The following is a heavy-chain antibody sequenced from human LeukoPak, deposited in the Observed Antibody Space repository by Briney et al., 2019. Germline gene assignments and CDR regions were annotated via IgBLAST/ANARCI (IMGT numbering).Heavy chain of an antibody. Sequence: GGSLRLSCAASGFTFSSYAMSWVRQAPGKGLEWVSAISGSGGSTYYADSVKGRFTISRDNSKNTLYLQMNSLRAEDTAVYYCAKANKLWFGESVDAFDIWGQGTMVTVSS. CDR2: ISGSGGST. V-gene: IGHV3-23*01. CDR1: GFTFSSYA. J-gene: IGHJ3*02. D-gene: IGHD3-10*01. CDR3: AKANKLWFGESVDAFDI.